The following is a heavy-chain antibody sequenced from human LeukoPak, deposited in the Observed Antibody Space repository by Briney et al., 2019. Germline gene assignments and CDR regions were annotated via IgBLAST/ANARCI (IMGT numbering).Heavy chain of an antibody. J-gene: IGHJ4*02. CDR3: ARVDQYSSSWRQFFDY. V-gene: IGHV4-61*01. D-gene: IGHD6-13*01. Sequence: PSQTLSLTCTVSGGSISSGSYYWSWIRQPPGKGLEWIGYIYYSGSTNYNPSLKSRVTITVDTSKNQFSLKLSSVTAADTAVYYCARVDQYSSSWRQFFDYWGQGTLVTVSS. CDR2: IYYSGST. CDR1: GGSISSGSYY.